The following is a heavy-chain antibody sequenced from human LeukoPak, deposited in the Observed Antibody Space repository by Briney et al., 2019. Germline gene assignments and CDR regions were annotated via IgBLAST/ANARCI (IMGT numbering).Heavy chain of an antibody. Sequence: PGRSLRLSCAVSGFKFDDHGMHWVRQAPGKGLEWVSGISWNSGTIGYVDSVKGRFTISRDNAKNSLFLQMNSLRVEDTAVFYCVAWGSLVVWGQGTLVTVSS. CDR1: GFKFDDHG. CDR3: VAWGSLVV. CDR2: ISWNSGTI. D-gene: IGHD3-16*01. J-gene: IGHJ4*02. V-gene: IGHV3-9*01.